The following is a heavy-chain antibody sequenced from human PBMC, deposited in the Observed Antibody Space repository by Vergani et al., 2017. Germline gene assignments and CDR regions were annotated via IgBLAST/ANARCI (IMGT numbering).Heavy chain of an antibody. J-gene: IGHJ3*02. Sequence: EVQLVESGGGVVRPGGSLRLSCAASGFTFDDYGMSWVRQAPGKGLEWVSGINWNGGSTGYADSVKGRVTISRDNAKNSLYLQMNSLRAEDTALYHCARVSYLSVVGAEQDAVDIWGQGTMVTVSS. D-gene: IGHD1-26*01. CDR2: INWNGGST. CDR1: GFTFDDYG. CDR3: ARVSYLSVVGAEQDAVDI. V-gene: IGHV3-20*01.